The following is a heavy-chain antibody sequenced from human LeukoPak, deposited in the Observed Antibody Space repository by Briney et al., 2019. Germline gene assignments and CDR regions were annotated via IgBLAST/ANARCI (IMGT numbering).Heavy chain of an antibody. CDR3: ARVGYDFWSSVY. Sequence: GASVRVSSKASGYTFTVYYMHWVRPAPGQGLEWMGWINPNSGGTNYAQKFQGRVTMTRDTSISTAYMELSRLRSDDTAVYYGARVGYDFWSSVYWGQGTLVTVSS. V-gene: IGHV1-2*02. CDR2: INPNSGGT. CDR1: GYTFTVYY. J-gene: IGHJ4*02. D-gene: IGHD3-3*01.